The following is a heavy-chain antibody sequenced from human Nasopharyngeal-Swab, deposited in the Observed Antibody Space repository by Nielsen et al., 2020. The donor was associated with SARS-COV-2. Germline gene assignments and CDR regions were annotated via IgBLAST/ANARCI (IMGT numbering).Heavy chain of an antibody. D-gene: IGHD1-26*01. CDR3: ARANSGSYLHDAFDI. J-gene: IGHJ3*02. CDR2: IIPIFGTA. CDR1: GGTFSSYA. Sequence: SVKVSCKASGGTFSSYAISWVRQAPGQGLEWMGGIIPIFGTANYAQKFQGRVSITADESTSTAYMELSSLRSEDTAVYYCARANSGSYLHDAFDIWGQGTMVTVSS. V-gene: IGHV1-69*13.